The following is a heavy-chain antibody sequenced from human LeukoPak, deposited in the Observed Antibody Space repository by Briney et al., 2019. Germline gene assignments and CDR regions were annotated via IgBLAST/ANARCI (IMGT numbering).Heavy chain of an antibody. J-gene: IGHJ6*04. CDR2: IYYSGST. CDR1: GGPIRRGGYY. CDR3: ARDDRIARHYDGMDV. D-gene: IGHD1-14*01. V-gene: IGHV4-31*03. Sequence: PSETLSLNCTVSGGPIRRGGYYWSWIRQHPGKGLECIGYIYYSGSTYYNPSLKSRVTISVDTSKNQFSLKLSSVTAADTAMYYCARDDRIARHYDGMDVWGKGTTVTVSS.